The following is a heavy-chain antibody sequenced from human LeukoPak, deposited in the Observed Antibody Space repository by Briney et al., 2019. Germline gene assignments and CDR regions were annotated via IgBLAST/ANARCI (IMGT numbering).Heavy chain of an antibody. D-gene: IGHD3-22*01. CDR1: GFTFSNYN. J-gene: IGHJ4*02. CDR2: ISSSSSPI. Sequence: PGGSLRLSCAASGFTFSNYNMTWVRQAPGKGLEWVSYISSSSSPIYYADSVQGRFTISRDNAKNSVYLQMNSLRDEDTAVYYCAREHYYDSSGYYVPFDYWGQGTLVTVSS. V-gene: IGHV3-48*02. CDR3: AREHYYDSSGYYVPFDY.